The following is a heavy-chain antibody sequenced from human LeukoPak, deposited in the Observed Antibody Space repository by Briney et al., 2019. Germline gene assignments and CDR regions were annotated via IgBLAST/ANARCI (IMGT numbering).Heavy chain of an antibody. CDR3: ARSEVLRFLEWLPQHPSD. Sequence: ASVKVSCKASGYTFTSYAMNWVRQAPGQGLEWMGWINTNTGNPTYAQGFTGRFVFSLDTSVSTAYLQISSLKAEDTAVYYCARSEVLRFLEWLPQHPSDWGQGTLVTVSS. V-gene: IGHV7-4-1*02. J-gene: IGHJ1*01. CDR2: INTNTGNP. D-gene: IGHD3-3*01. CDR1: GYTFTSYA.